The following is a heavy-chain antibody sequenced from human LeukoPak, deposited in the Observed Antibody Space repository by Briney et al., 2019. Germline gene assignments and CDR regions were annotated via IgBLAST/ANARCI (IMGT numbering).Heavy chain of an antibody. D-gene: IGHD3-9*01. CDR3: ATWITYYDILTGYYPLYYFDY. CDR1: GGSISSGDYC. V-gene: IGHV4-30-4*01. Sequence: PSETLSLTCTVSGGSISSGDYCWSWIRQPPGKGLEWIGYIYYSGSTYYNPSLKSRVTISVDTSKNQFSLKLSSVTAADTAVYYCATWITYYDILTGYYPLYYFDYWGQGTLVTVSS. CDR2: IYYSGST. J-gene: IGHJ4*02.